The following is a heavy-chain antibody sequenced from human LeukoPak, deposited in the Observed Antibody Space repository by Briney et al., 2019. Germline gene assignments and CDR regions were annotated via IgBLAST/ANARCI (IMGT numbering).Heavy chain of an antibody. Sequence: GGSLRLSCAASGFTLSTYWMHWVRQAPGKGLMWVSRINSDGGRTTYADSVRGRFTISRDNAKSTLYLQMNSLRAEDTAVYYCARVRDDYTYVDCWGPGPLVTVSS. CDR3: ARVRDDYTYVDC. V-gene: IGHV3-74*01. CDR2: INSDGGRT. J-gene: IGHJ5*01. CDR1: GFTLSTYW. D-gene: IGHD4-11*01.